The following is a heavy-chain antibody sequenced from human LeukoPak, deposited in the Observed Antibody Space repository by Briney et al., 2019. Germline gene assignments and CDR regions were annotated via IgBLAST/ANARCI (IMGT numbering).Heavy chain of an antibody. CDR3: ARERQDTILHSGAFDI. J-gene: IGHJ3*02. Sequence: GGGPRLSCAASGFTFSTYFMRWGRQARGKGGEWVADIASDGSETFYVESVKGRFTISRDNSKNTLYLQMNSLRAEDTAVYFCARERQDTILHSGAFDIWGQGTMVTVSS. V-gene: IGHV3-30-3*01. D-gene: IGHD2-21*01. CDR2: IASDGSET. CDR1: GFTFSTYF.